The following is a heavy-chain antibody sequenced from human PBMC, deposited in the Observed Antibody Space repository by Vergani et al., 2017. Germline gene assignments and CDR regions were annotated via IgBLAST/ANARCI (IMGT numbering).Heavy chain of an antibody. J-gene: IGHJ4*02. CDR1: GFTFSSYS. V-gene: IGHV3-21*01. CDR2: ISSSRSYV. D-gene: IGHD1-14*01. CDR3: ARAPLSSPGGDY. Sequence: EVQLVESGGGLVKPGGSLRLSCAASGFTFSSYSMNWVRQAPGNGLGWVSSISSSRSYVYYADSVKGRFTISRDNAKNSLYLQMNSLRAEDTAVYYCARAPLSSPGGDYWGQGTLVTVSS.